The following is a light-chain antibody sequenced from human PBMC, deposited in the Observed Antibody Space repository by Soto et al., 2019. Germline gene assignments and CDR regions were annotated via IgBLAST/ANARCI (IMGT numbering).Light chain of an antibody. Sequence: DSQMTQSPSSLSASVGDRVTITCRASQSISSHLNWYQQKAGKAPKLLIYAASSLHSGVPSRFSGSGSGTDFTLTIRSLQPDDFATYYCQQRYSTPRTFGGGTKVEIK. V-gene: IGKV1-39*01. CDR1: QSISSH. CDR2: AAS. J-gene: IGKJ4*01. CDR3: QQRYSTPRT.